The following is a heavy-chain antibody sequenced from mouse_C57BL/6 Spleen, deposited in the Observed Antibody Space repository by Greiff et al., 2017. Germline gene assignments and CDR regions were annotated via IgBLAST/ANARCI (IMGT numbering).Heavy chain of an antibody. CDR1: GFTFSSYG. V-gene: IGHV5-6*01. Sequence: EVMLVESGGDLVKPGGSLKLSCAASGFTFSSYGMSWVRQTPDKRLEWVATISSGGSYTYYPDSVKGRFTISRDNAKNTLYLQMSSLKSEDTAMYYCARQGEYARYFDVWGTGTTVTVSS. D-gene: IGHD5-1*01. CDR2: ISSGGSYT. J-gene: IGHJ1*03. CDR3: ARQGEYARYFDV.